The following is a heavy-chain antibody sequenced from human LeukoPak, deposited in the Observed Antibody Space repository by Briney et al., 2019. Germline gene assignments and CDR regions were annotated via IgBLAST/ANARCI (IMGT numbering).Heavy chain of an antibody. CDR2: IKQDGSEK. D-gene: IGHD6-13*01. V-gene: IGHV3-7*01. CDR3: AKQTGYSSSHYYYYYYMDV. Sequence: GGSLRLSCAASGFTFSSYWMSWVRQAPGKGLEWVANIKQDGSEKYYVDSVKGRFTISRDNAKNSLYLQMNSLRAEDTAVYYCAKQTGYSSSHYYYYYYMDVWGKGTTVTVSS. CDR1: GFTFSSYW. J-gene: IGHJ6*03.